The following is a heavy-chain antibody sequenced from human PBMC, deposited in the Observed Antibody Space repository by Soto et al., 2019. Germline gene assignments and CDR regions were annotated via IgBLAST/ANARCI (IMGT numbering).Heavy chain of an antibody. CDR1: GFKFADYA. Sequence: GGSLRFSCAPSGFKFADYAISWSRQAPGKGLEWVGVIRNKAYGATTDYAASVKGRFSISRDDSKSIAYLQINSLKSEGRGVYYSTKYTHTSRYVYFGMDVWGQGTTVTVSS. J-gene: IGHJ6*02. CDR2: IRNKAYGATT. CDR3: TKYTHTSRYVYFGMDV. D-gene: IGHD6-13*01. V-gene: IGHV3-49*03.